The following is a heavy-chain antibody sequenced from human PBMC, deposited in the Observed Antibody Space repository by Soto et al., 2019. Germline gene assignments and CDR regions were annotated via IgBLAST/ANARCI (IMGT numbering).Heavy chain of an antibody. CDR1: GGTFSSYA. J-gene: IGHJ6*02. CDR2: IIPIFGTA. Sequence: ASVKVSCKASGGTFSSYAISWVRQAPGQGLEWMGGIIPIFGTANYAQKFQGRVTITADKSTSTAYMELSSLRSEDTAVYYCARVLSHYYYGMDVWGQGTTVTVPS. V-gene: IGHV1-69*06. CDR3: ARVLSHYYYGMDV.